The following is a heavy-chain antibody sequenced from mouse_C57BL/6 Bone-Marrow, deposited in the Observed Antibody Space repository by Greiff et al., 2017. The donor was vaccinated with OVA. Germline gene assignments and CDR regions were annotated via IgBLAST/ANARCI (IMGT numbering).Heavy chain of an antibody. CDR1: GFTFSSYG. J-gene: IGHJ2*01. D-gene: IGHD1-1*01. CDR2: ISSGGSYT. Sequence: EVKLVESGGDLVKPGGSLKLSCAASGFTFSSYGMSWVRQTPDKRLEWVATISSGGSYTYYPDSVKGRFTISRDNAKNTLYLQSSSLKSEDTAMYYCARHYYGSSYYWGQGTTLTVSS. V-gene: IGHV5-6*02. CDR3: ARHYYGSSYY.